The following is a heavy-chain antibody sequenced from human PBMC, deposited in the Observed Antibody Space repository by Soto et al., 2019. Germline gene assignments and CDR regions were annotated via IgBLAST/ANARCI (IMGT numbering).Heavy chain of an antibody. J-gene: IGHJ6*02. Sequence: ASVKVSCKASGYTFTSYGISWVRQAPGQGLEWMGWISAYNGNTNYAQKLQGRVTMTTDTSTSTAYMELRSLRPEDTAVYYCARVRGVVGYCSSTSCYGSRINYYYGMDVWGQGTTVTVSS. CDR2: ISAYNGNT. D-gene: IGHD2-2*01. V-gene: IGHV1-18*01. CDR1: GYTFTSYG. CDR3: ARVRGVVGYCSSTSCYGSRINYYYGMDV.